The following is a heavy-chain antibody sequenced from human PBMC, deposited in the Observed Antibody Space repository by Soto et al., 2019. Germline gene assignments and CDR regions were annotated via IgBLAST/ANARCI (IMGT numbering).Heavy chain of an antibody. CDR3: ARGPNYYDSSGYYPN. J-gene: IGHJ4*02. CDR1: GGSFSGYY. Sequence: SETLSLTCAVYGGSFSGYYWSWIRQPPGKGLEWIGEINHSGSTNYNPSLKSRVTISVDTSKNQFSLKLSSVTAADTAVYYCARGPNYYDSSGYYPNWGQGTLVTVS. D-gene: IGHD3-22*01. CDR2: INHSGST. V-gene: IGHV4-34*01.